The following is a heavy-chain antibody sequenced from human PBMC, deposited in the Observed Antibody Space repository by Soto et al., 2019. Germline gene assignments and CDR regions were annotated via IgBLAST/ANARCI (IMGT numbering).Heavy chain of an antibody. CDR3: SYDSHRGDY. CDR1: GFTFSDAW. V-gene: IGHV3-15*02. Sequence: EVQLVESGGALVKPRGSLSLSCTASGFTFSDAWMGWVRQAPGKGLEWVGHIRSKTDGGTTDYAAPVKGRFTISRDDSKNALDLQMNNLKTEDTAVYYCSYDSHRGDYWGQGTLVTVSS. J-gene: IGHJ4*02. CDR2: IRSKTDGGTT. D-gene: IGHD3-22*01.